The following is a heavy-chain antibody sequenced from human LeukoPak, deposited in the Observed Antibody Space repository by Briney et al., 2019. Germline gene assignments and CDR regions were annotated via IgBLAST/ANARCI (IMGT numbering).Heavy chain of an antibody. CDR2: LSGSGRAT. V-gene: IGHV3-23*01. CDR1: GFTFSSYN. Sequence: GGSLRLSCVASGFTFSSYNMIWVRQAPGKGLEWVSGLSGSGRATYYAHSVKGRFTISRENSKNTMFLQMNSLRVDDTAVYYCVRQRVMLTGTGGTWIDPWGQGTLVTVSS. J-gene: IGHJ5*02. D-gene: IGHD3-9*01. CDR3: VRQRVMLTGTGGTWIDP.